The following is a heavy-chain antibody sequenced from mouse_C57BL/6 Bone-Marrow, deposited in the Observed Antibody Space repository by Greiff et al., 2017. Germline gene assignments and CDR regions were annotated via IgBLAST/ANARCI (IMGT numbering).Heavy chain of an antibody. D-gene: IGHD2-3*01. V-gene: IGHV5-6*02. J-gene: IGHJ2*01. Sequence: DVMLVESGGDLVKPGGSLKLSCAASGFTFSSYGMSWVRQTPDKRLEWVATISSGGSYTYYPDSVKGRFTISRDNAKNTLYLHMSSLKSEDTAMYYCACDGYHTLYFDYWGQGTTLTVSS. CDR3: ACDGYHTLYFDY. CDR2: ISSGGSYT. CDR1: GFTFSSYG.